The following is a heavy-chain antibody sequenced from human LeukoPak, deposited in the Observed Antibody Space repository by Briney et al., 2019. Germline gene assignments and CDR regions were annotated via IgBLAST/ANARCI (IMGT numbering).Heavy chain of an antibody. CDR2: IYYSGST. V-gene: IGHV4-39*07. CDR1: GGSISSSSYY. D-gene: IGHD3-22*01. CDR3: ASPYITMIVEN. J-gene: IGHJ4*02. Sequence: SETLSLTCTVSGGSISSSSYYWGWIRQPPGKGLEWIGSIYYSGSTYYNPSLKSRVTISVDTSKNQFSLKLSSVTAADTAVYYCASPYITMIVENWGQGTLVTVSS.